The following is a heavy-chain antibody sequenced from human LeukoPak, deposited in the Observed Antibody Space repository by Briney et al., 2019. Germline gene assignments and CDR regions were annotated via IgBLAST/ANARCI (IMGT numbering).Heavy chain of an antibody. CDR1: GFTFSSYS. J-gene: IGHJ4*02. V-gene: IGHV3-21*01. Sequence: GGSRRLSCAASGFTFSSYSMNWVRQAPGKGLEWVSSISSSSSYIYYADSVKGRFTISRDNAKNSLYLQMNSLRAEDTAVYYCASSSWSPYFDYWGQGTLVSVSS. CDR3: ASSSWSPYFDY. D-gene: IGHD6-13*01. CDR2: ISSSSSYI.